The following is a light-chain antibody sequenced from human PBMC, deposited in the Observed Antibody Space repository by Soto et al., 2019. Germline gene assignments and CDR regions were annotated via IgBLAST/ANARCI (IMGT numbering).Light chain of an antibody. CDR2: EGN. Sequence: QSALTQPASVSGSPGQSITISCTGTTSDVGSYNLVSWYQQYPGKAPKLMIYEGNKRPSGVSYRFSGSKSDITAALTISGLQAEDEADYYCCSYAVSSTWVFGGGTKLTVL. CDR1: TSDVGSYNL. V-gene: IGLV2-23*01. J-gene: IGLJ3*02. CDR3: CSYAVSSTWV.